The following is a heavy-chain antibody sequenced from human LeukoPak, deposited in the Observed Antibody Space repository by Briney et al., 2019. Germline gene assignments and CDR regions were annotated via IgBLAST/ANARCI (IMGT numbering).Heavy chain of an antibody. J-gene: IGHJ4*02. D-gene: IGHD4-11*01. Sequence: GGSLRLSCAASGFSFPNAWMTWVRQAPGKGLEWVGRIKRKTDGETTDYAAPVKGRFIISRDDSKGTVILQMNSLKMEGTAVYYCTTAGAYSYYDSRRGDFWGQGAQVTVSS. V-gene: IGHV3-15*01. CDR2: IKRKTDGETT. CDR1: GFSFPNAW. CDR3: TTAGAYSYYDSRRGDF.